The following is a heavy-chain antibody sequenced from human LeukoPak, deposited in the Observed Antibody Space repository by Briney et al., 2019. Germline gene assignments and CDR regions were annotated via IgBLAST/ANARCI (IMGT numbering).Heavy chain of an antibody. CDR1: VASLTIYY. CDR2: YASGTT. Sequence: SETLSLTCSVSVASLTIYYWNWIRQPAGKGLEWIGRYASGTTAHNPSLKSQFTMSVDTSKHQLSMKQTYLYDADTPVYYFPSGGHSFDNLGQGIMVTVTP. CDR3: PSGGHSFDN. D-gene: IGHD3-16*01. J-gene: IGHJ4*02. V-gene: IGHV4-4*07.